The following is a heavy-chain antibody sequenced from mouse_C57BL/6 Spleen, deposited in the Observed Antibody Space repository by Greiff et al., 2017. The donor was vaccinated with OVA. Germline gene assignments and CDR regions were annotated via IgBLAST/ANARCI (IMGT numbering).Heavy chain of an antibody. CDR3: ARVAGLGCCDY. CDR1: GFTFSDYY. CDR2: INYDGSST. J-gene: IGHJ2*01. V-gene: IGHV5-16*01. Sequence: EVQVVESEGGLVQPGSSLKLSCTASGFTFSDYYMAWVRQVPEKGLEWVANINYDGSSTYYLDSLKSRFIISRDNAKNILYLQMSSLKSEDTATYYCARVAGLGCCDYWGQGTTLTVSS. D-gene: IGHD4-1*01.